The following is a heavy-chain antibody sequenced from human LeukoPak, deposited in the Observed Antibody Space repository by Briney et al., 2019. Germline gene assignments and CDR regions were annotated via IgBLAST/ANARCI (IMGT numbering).Heavy chain of an antibody. CDR2: IWYDGSNK. V-gene: IGHV3-33*01. D-gene: IGHD3-10*01. J-gene: IGHJ5*02. CDR1: GFTFSSYG. Sequence: GRSLRLSCAASGFTFSSYGMHWVRQAPGKGLEWVAVIWYDGSNKYYADSVKGRFTISRDNSKNTLYLQMNSLRAEDTAVYYCARDKAETYYYGSGSYYGIDHWGQGTLVTVSS. CDR3: ARDKAETYYYGSGSYYGIDH.